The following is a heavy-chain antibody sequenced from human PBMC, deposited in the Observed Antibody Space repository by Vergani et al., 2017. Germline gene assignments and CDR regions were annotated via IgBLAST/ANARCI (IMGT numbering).Heavy chain of an antibody. J-gene: IGHJ6*02. CDR2: IYYSGSP. CDR3: ARHLAYCGGDCYPYYYGMDV. V-gene: IGHV4-39*01. Sequence: QVQLQESGPGLVKPSETLSLTCTLSVDSVISTDYHSGCIRQPPGKVLEWIGSIYYSGSPYYNPSLKSRVTISVDTSKNQFSLKLSSVTAADTAVYYCARHLAYCGGDCYPYYYGMDVWGQGTTVTVSS. CDR1: VDSVISTDYH. D-gene: IGHD2-21*02.